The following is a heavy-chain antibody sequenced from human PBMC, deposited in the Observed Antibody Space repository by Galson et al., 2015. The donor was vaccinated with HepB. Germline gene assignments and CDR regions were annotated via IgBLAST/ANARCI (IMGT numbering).Heavy chain of an antibody. Sequence: SVKVSCKASGYTFTVYAMHWVRQAPGQRLEWMGWINAGNGDTKYSQKFQGRVTFTRDTSASTGYMELSGLTSEDTAVYYCARGDSSGWSAFSDWWGQGTLVTVSS. CDR3: ARGDSSGWSAFSDW. D-gene: IGHD6-19*01. J-gene: IGHJ4*02. CDR2: INAGNGDT. V-gene: IGHV1-3*01. CDR1: GYTFTVYA.